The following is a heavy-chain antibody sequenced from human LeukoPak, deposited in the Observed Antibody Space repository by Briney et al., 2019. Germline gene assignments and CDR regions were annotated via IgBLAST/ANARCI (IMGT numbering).Heavy chain of an antibody. J-gene: IGHJ3*02. CDR2: IDPSDSYT. CDR1: GYSFTSYW. D-gene: IGHD6-19*01. V-gene: IGHV5-10-1*01. Sequence: GESLRISCKGSGYSFTSYWISWVRQMPGKGLEWMGRIDPSDSYTNYSPSLQGHVTISADKSISTAYLQWSSLKASDTAMYYCASLLDSSGWANDAFDIWGQGTMVTVSS. CDR3: ASLLDSSGWANDAFDI.